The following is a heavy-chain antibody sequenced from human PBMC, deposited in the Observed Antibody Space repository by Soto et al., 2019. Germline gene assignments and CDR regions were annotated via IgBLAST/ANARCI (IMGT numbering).Heavy chain of an antibody. CDR2: LYSSGRA. CDR3: ARHFAVNTALDYYYCDL. J-gene: IGHJ2*01. V-gene: IGHV4-4*07. D-gene: IGHD5-18*01. Sequence: QVQLQESGPGLVKTSETLSLTCTVSGVSISPYYWTWIRQPAGKGLEWIGHLYSSGRATYNPSLKNRVTISVFRAHFSLPLKSVTAADTAGYYCARHFAVNTALDYYYCDLWGRGALVTVSS. CDR1: GVSISPYY.